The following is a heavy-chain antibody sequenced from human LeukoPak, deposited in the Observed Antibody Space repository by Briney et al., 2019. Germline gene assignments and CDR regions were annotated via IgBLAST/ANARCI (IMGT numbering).Heavy chain of an antibody. CDR2: INYSGST. CDR1: GGSISSDNYQ. CDR3: ARYGSGSTWFDP. D-gene: IGHD3-10*01. J-gene: IGHJ5*02. V-gene: IGHV4-30-4*01. Sequence: SETLSLTCTVSGGSISSDNYQWSWIRQPAGKGLEWIGYINYSGSTYYNPSLKSRVTISVDTSKNHFSLRLSSVTAADTAVYYCARYGSGSTWFDPWGQGTLVTVSS.